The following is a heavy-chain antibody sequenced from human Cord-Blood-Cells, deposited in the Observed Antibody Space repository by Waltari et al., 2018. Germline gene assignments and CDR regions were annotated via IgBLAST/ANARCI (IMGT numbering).Heavy chain of an antibody. CDR3: ATLSPIVGAFDY. V-gene: IGHV1-24*01. J-gene: IGHJ4*02. Sequence: QVQLVQSGAEVKTPGASVKVSCKVSGYTLTELSIPWVRQAPGKGLEWMGGFDPEDGETIYAQKFQGRVTMTEDTSTDTAYMELSSLRSEDTAVYYCATLSPIVGAFDYWGQGTLVTVSS. CDR2: FDPEDGET. CDR1: GYTLTELS. D-gene: IGHD1-26*01.